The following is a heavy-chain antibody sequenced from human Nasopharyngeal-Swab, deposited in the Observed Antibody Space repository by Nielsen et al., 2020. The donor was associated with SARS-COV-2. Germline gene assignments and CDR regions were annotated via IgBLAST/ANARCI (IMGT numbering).Heavy chain of an antibody. Sequence: ASVKVSCKASGYTFTSSDINWMRQATGQGLEWMGWMNPNSGNTGYAQKFQGRVTMTRNTSISTAYMELSSLRSEDTAVYYCARGRRGIVGATVYYFDYWGQGTLVTVSS. CDR2: MNPNSGNT. CDR3: ARGRRGIVGATVYYFDY. J-gene: IGHJ4*02. CDR1: GYTFTSSD. V-gene: IGHV1-8*01. D-gene: IGHD1-26*01.